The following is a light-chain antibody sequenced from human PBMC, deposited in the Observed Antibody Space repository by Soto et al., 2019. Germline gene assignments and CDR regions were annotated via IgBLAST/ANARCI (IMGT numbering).Light chain of an antibody. CDR2: GAS. CDR1: QSDSSNY. Sequence: EIVLTQSPGTLSLSPGERATLSCRASQSDSSNYLAWYQQKPGQAPRLLIYGASSRATDIPDRFSGSGSGTDFTLSISRLEPEEFAVYYCQQYGSSPITFGQGTRLEIK. CDR3: QQYGSSPIT. V-gene: IGKV3-20*01. J-gene: IGKJ5*01.